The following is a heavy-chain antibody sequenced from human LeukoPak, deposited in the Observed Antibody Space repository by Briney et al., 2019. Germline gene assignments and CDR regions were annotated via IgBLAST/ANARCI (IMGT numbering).Heavy chain of an antibody. CDR3: ARVFNYYGTSGYYT. D-gene: IGHD3-22*01. V-gene: IGHV1-2*02. J-gene: IGHJ5*02. CDR1: GYTFTGYF. Sequence: ASVNVSCMASGYTFTGYFLHWVGQAPGQELACMGWINPNSGGTTFAQKFQGRVTMTRDTSISTAYMELSRLRSDDTAVYYCARVFNYYGTSGYYTWGQGTLVTVSS. CDR2: INPNSGGT.